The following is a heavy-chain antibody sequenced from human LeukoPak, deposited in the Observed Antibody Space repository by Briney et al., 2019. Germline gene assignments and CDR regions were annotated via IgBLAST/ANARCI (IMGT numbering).Heavy chain of an antibody. D-gene: IGHD2-8*01. CDR1: GYTFTSYA. CDR2: INPNSGGT. J-gene: IGHJ4*02. V-gene: IGHV1-2*02. CDR3: ARAEGEVYAPPDY. Sequence: ASVKVSCKASGYTFTSYAMNWVRQAPGQGLEWMGWINPNSGGTNYAQKFQGRVTMTRDTSISTAYMELNSLRSDDTAVYYCARAEGEVYAPPDYWGQGTLVTVSS.